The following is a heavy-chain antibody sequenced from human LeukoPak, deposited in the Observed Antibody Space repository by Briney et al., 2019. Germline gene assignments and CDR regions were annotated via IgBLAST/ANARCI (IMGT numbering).Heavy chain of an antibody. CDR2: IRSKAYGGTT. D-gene: IGHD3-9*01. CDR3: TRDFVPYFDWLLPPLFAY. J-gene: IGHJ4*02. V-gene: IGHV3-49*04. CDR1: GFTFGDYA. Sequence: GGSLRLSCAASGFTFGDYAMSWVRQAPGKGLEWVGFIRSKAYGGTTEYAASVKGRFTISRDDSKSIAYLQMNSLKTEDTAVYYCTRDFVPYFDWLLPPLFAYWGQGTLVTVSS.